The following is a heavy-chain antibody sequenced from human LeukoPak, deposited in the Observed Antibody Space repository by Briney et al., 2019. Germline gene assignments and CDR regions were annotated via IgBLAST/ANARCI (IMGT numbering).Heavy chain of an antibody. D-gene: IGHD3-22*01. CDR2: IYTSGST. J-gene: IGHJ4*02. CDR3: ARDREYYDSSGYSDY. V-gene: IGHV4-61*02. CDR1: GGSISSGSYY. Sequence: PSQTLSLTCTVSGGSISSGSYYWSWIRQPAGNGLEWIGRIYTSGSTNYNPSLKSRVTISVDTSKNQFSLKLSSVTAADTAVYYCARDREYYDSSGYSDYWGQGTLVTVSS.